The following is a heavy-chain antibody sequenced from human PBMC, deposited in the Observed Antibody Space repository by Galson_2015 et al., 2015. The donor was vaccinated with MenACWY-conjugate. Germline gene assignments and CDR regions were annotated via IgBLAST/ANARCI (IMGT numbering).Heavy chain of an antibody. CDR3: AREFSY. J-gene: IGHJ4*02. D-gene: IGHD2/OR15-2a*01. CDR2: IYDSGTT. Sequence: ETLSLTCTVSGGSASSSGYYWTWIRPPPGKGLEWIGLIYDSGTTKYNPSLKGRVTISLDTSKNQVSLKLSSVTAADTAVYYCAREFSYWGQGTPVTVSS. CDR1: GGSASSSGYY. V-gene: IGHV4-61*08.